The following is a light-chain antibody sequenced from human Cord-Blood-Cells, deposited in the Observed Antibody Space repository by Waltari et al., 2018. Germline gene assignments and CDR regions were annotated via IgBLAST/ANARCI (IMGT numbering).Light chain of an antibody. CDR2: DAS. Sequence: DIQMTQSPSSLSASVGDRVTITCQASQDISNYLNWYQQKPGKAPKLLIYDASNVETGVPSRFSGSGSGTDFTFTISSLQPEDIATYYCQQYDNLPYTFGQGTKLELK. V-gene: IGKV1-33*01. CDR1: QDISNY. CDR3: QQYDNLPYT. J-gene: IGKJ2*01.